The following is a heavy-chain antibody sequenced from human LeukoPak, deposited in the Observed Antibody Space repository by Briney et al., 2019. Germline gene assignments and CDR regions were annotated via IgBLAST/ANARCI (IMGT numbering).Heavy chain of an antibody. V-gene: IGHV3-23*01. D-gene: IGHD5-12*01. CDR3: AKSIVATITDFDY. Sequence: GGSLRLSCTASGFTFSSLAMTWVRQAPGKGLEWVSTISGSGGSTYYADSVKGRFTISRDNSKNTLYLQMNSVRAEDTAVYYCAKSIVATITDFDYWGQGTLVTVSS. CDR1: GFTFSSLA. CDR2: ISGSGGST. J-gene: IGHJ4*02.